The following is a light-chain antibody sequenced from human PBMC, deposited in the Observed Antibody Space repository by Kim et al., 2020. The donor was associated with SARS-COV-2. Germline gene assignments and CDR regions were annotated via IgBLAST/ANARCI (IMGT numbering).Light chain of an antibody. J-gene: IGLJ3*02. CDR3: QSWGTGSWV. V-gene: IGLV4-69*01. CDR2: VKTDGTH. Sequence: QPVLTQSPPVSASLGASVNLTCTLSSGRSTYGIAWHQKQPEKGPRCLTIVKTDGTHIKGDGIPDRFSGSTSETEGFLTISSLQSEDEADYFCQSWGTGSWVFGGGTQLTVL. CDR1: SGRSTYG.